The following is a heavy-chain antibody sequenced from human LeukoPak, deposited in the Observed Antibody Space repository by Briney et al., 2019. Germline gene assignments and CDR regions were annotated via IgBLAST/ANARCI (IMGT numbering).Heavy chain of an antibody. V-gene: IGHV5-51*01. J-gene: IGHJ4*02. Sequence: GESLKISCKGSGYSFTSYWIGWVRQMPGKGLEWMGIIYPGDSDTRHSPSFQGQVTISADKSISTAYLQWSSLKASDTAMYYCARQASYYYDSSGYYPRSHPYYFDYWGQGTLVTVSS. CDR3: ARQASYYYDSSGYYPRSHPYYFDY. CDR2: IYPGDSDT. D-gene: IGHD3-22*01. CDR1: GYSFTSYW.